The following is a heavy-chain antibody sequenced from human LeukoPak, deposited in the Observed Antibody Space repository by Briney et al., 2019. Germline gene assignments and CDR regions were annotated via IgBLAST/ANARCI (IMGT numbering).Heavy chain of an antibody. CDR3: ARGGGYDAYDY. CDR1: GGSVSSGSYY. V-gene: IGHV4-61*01. J-gene: IGHJ4*02. CDR2: IYYSGST. Sequence: SETLSLTCTVSGGSVSSGSYYWRWIRQPPGKGLEWIGYIYYSGSTNYNPSLKSRVTISVDTSKNQFSLKLSSVTAADTAVYYCARGGGYDAYDYWGQGTLVTVSS. D-gene: IGHD5-12*01.